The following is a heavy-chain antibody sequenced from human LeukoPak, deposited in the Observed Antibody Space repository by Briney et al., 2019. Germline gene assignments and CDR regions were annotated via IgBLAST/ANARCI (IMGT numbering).Heavy chain of an antibody. V-gene: IGHV4-34*01. D-gene: IGHD4-11*01. CDR2: INHSGST. CDR3: ARGRGYSRVGCFDY. Sequence: SETLSLTCAVYGGSFSGYYWSWIRQPPGKGLEWIGEINHSGSTNYNPSLKSRVTISVDTSKNQFSLKLSSVTTADTAVYYCARGRGYSRVGCFDYWGQGTLVTVSS. CDR1: GGSFSGYY. J-gene: IGHJ4*02.